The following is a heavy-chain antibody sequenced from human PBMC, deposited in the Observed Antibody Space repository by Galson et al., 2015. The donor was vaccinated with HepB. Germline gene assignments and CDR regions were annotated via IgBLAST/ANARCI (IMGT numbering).Heavy chain of an antibody. D-gene: IGHD1-26*01. CDR3: TRDGSGSRPESYFDY. CDR1: GATFSHYG. Sequence: SLRLSCAVSGATFSHYGMHWVRQAPGKGLEWVAGIWADGTKKSYAESVQGRFTISRDNSKNILYLQMDSLRVEDTAAYFCTRDGSGSRPESYFDYWGQGTLVTVSS. CDR2: IWADGTKK. J-gene: IGHJ4*02. V-gene: IGHV3-33*01.